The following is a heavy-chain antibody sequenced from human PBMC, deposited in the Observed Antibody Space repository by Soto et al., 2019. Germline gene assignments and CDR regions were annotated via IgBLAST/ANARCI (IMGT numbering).Heavy chain of an antibody. V-gene: IGHV4-59*08. Sequence: SETLSLTCTVSGGSISSYYWSWIRQPPGKGLEWIGYIYYSGSTNYNPSLKSRVTISVDTSKNQFSLKLSSVTAADTAVDYCARLVVVPAAMSYYYYYYYMDVWGKGTTVTVSS. CDR2: IYYSGST. CDR1: GGSISSYY. J-gene: IGHJ6*03. D-gene: IGHD2-2*01. CDR3: ARLVVVPAAMSYYYYYYYMDV.